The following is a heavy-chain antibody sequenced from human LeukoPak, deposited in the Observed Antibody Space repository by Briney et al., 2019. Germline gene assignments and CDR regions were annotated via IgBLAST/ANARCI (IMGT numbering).Heavy chain of an antibody. V-gene: IGHV3-30*03. J-gene: IGHJ4*02. Sequence: GGSLRLSCAASGFTFSSYGMHWVRQAPGKGLEWVAVISYDGSNKYYADSVKGRFTISRDNSKNTLYLQMSSLRAEDTAVYYCARGAIQISSGWYRFDYWGQGTLVTVSS. CDR3: ARGAIQISSGWYRFDY. D-gene: IGHD6-19*01. CDR1: GFTFSSYG. CDR2: ISYDGSNK.